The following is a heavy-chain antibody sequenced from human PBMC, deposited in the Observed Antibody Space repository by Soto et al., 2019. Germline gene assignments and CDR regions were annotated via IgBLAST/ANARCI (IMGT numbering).Heavy chain of an antibody. J-gene: IGHJ4*02. V-gene: IGHV3-23*01. D-gene: IGHD3-3*01. Sequence: VGSLRLSCAASGFTFSSYALSWVRQAPGKGLEWVSGISGSGDDTYYADSVKGRFTISRDNSKKTLYLQMNSLRADDTALYYCATPLSEPWNGFYRKIDYWGQGTLVTVSS. CDR3: ATPLSEPWNGFYRKIDY. CDR2: ISGSGDDT. CDR1: GFTFSSYA.